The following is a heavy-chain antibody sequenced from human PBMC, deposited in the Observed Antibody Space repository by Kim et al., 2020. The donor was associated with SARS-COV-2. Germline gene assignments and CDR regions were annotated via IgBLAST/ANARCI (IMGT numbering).Heavy chain of an antibody. V-gene: IGHV1-24*01. CDR3: ATVVDGDYTAPYDY. J-gene: IGHJ4*02. D-gene: IGHD4-17*01. Sequence: ASVKVSCKVSGYTLTELSMHWVRQAPGKGLEWMGGFDPEDGETIYAQKFQGRVTMTEDTSTDTAYMELSSLRSEDTAVYYCATVVDGDYTAPYDYWGQGTLVTVSS. CDR1: GYTLTELS. CDR2: FDPEDGET.